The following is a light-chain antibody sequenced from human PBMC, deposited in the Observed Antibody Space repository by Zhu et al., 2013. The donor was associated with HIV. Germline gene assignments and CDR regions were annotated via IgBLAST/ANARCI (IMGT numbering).Light chain of an antibody. J-gene: IGLJ2*01. CDR3: NSHRSGTTLVL. V-gene: IGLV2-14*02. CDR2: EVN. Sequence: QSALTQPASVSGSPGQSITISCTGTSSDIGSYNLVSWYQQHPGKAPKVMIYEVNKRPSGVSNRFSGSKSGNTASLTISGLQDDDEAEYYCNSHRSGTTLVLFGGGTKVTVL. CDR1: SSDIGSYNL.